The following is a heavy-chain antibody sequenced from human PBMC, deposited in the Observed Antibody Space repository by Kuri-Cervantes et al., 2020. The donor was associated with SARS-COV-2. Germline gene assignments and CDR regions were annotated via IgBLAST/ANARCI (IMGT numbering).Heavy chain of an antibody. CDR3: ARPYCSSTTCYDGTFDS. V-gene: IGHV1-69*06. J-gene: IGHJ4*02. CDR1: VGTFSSYA. Sequence: SVQVSCKASVGTFSSYAVTWVRQAPGQGLEWMGRIIPLFGTTIYAQKFRGRVTITADKSTNTAYMELSSLRSEDTAVYYCARPYCSSTTCYDGTFDSWGQGTLVTVSS. CDR2: IIPLFGTT. D-gene: IGHD2-2*01.